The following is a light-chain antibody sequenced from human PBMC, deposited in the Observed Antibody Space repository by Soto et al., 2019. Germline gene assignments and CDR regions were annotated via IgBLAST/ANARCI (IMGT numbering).Light chain of an antibody. CDR2: EVV. V-gene: IGLV2-14*01. Sequence: QSALTQPASVSGSPGQSITISCTGTSSDVGYYNYVSWFQQHPGKAPKLMISEVVNRPSGVSIRFSGSKSGDTASLTITGLQAEDEDDYYCSSYAAGSIYVFGTGTRSPS. CDR1: SSDVGYYNY. J-gene: IGLJ1*01. CDR3: SSYAAGSIYV.